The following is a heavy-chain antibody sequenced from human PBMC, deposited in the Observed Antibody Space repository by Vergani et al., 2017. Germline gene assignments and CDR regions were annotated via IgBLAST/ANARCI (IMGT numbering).Heavy chain of an antibody. CDR2: IKEDESKK. Sequence: EVQLVESGGGLVQPGGSLRLSCAASGFSFSAYWMNWVRQAPGKGLEWVANIKEDESKKYYVDSVKGRFTISRDNAENSLYLQMNSLRAEDTAVYYCAMDYNQHMDVGGRGTTVTVS. J-gene: IGHJ6*03. CDR1: GFSFSAYW. D-gene: IGHD5-24*01. CDR3: AMDYNQHMDV. V-gene: IGHV3-7*04.